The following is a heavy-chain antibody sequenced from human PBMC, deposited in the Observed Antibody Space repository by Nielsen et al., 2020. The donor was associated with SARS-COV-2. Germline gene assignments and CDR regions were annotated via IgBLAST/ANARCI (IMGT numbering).Heavy chain of an antibody. D-gene: IGHD4-11*01. Sequence: SETLSLTCTVSGGSISRNSDYWSWIRQPPGKGLEWIGSVYYSGHTYYSSSLKSRVTISMNTSENQFSLKLSSVTAADTAVYYCASHSNPEYYYYYYGMDVWGQGTTVTVSS. CDR2: VYYSGHT. CDR1: GGSISRNSDY. CDR3: ASHSNPEYYYYYYGMDV. J-gene: IGHJ6*02. V-gene: IGHV4-39*01.